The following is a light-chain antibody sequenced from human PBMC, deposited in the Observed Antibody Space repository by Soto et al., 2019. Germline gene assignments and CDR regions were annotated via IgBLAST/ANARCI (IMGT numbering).Light chain of an antibody. V-gene: IGKV1D-12*01. CDR2: GAS. CDR3: QQADSFPIT. J-gene: IGKJ5*01. Sequence: DIQVTQSPSSVSASVGDRVTITRRASQGIGRWLAWYQQKPGKAPNLLIYGASSLPSGVPSRFSGSGFGTDFTLTISSLQPEDFATYYCQQADSFPITFGQGTRLEIK. CDR1: QGIGRW.